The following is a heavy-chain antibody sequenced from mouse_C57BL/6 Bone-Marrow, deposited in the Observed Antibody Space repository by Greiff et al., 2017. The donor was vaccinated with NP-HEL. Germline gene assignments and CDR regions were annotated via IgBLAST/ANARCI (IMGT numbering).Heavy chain of an antibody. Sequence: QVQLQQSGAELAKPGASVKLYCKAVGGDGTGCWLDVGRGRPGQGLEWIGYINPSSGYTKYNQKFKDKATLTADKSSSTAYMQLSSLTYEDSAVYYCARVTPCYYAMDYWGQGTSVTVSS. D-gene: IGHD2-12*01. J-gene: IGHJ4*01. CDR2: INPSSGYT. CDR1: GGDGTGCW. V-gene: IGHV1-7*01. CDR3: ARVTPCYYAMDY.